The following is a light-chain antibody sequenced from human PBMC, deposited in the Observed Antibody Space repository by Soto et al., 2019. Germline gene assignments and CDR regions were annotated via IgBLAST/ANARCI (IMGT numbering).Light chain of an antibody. V-gene: IGKV3-20*01. CDR3: QQYGTPLFT. CDR1: QSVTNNF. CDR2: GAS. Sequence: IVLTQSPGTLSLSPGERATLSCGASQSVTNNFLAWYQQKPGQAPRPLIYGASSRATGVPDRFSGCGSGTDFTLTISRLEPGDFAVYYCQQYGTPLFTFGPGTKVDIK. J-gene: IGKJ3*01.